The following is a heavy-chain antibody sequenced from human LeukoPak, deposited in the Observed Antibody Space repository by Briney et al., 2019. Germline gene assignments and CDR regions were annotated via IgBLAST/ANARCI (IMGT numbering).Heavy chain of an antibody. CDR2: IWYDGSNK. J-gene: IGHJ4*02. D-gene: IGHD5-24*01. CDR3: AKGRWLQPKGLDY. V-gene: IGHV3-33*06. Sequence: PGRSLRLSCAASGFTFSSYGMHWVRQAPGKGLEWVAVIWYDGSNKYYADSVKGRFTISRDNSKNTLYLQMNSLRAEDTDVYYCAKGRWLQPKGLDYWGQGTLVTVSS. CDR1: GFTFSSYG.